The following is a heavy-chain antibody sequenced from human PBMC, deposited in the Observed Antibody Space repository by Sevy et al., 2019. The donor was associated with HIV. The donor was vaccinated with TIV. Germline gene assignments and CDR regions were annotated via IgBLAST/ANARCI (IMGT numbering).Heavy chain of an antibody. V-gene: IGHV1-8*01. CDR1: GYTFTSYD. J-gene: IGHJ5*01. CDR2: MNPNIGNT. Sequence: ASVKVSCKASGYTFTSYDIHWVRQVTGQGLEWMGSMNPNIGNTDYEQKFQGRVTMTRDTSISTVYMELSSLRSEDTAVYYCAREGTIFAVDLFDSWGQGTLVTVSS. CDR3: AREGTIFAVDLFDS. D-gene: IGHD3-3*01.